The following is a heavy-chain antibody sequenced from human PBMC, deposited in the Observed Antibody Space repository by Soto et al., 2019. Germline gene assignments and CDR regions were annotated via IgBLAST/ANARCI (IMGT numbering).Heavy chain of an antibody. D-gene: IGHD3-16*01. CDR2: ISAGSDAM. CDR1: GFIFSTYT. V-gene: IGHV3-48*02. J-gene: IGHJ5*02. CDR3: ARLYTTSRVGAWFDP. Sequence: EGQLVESGGGLVLPGGSLRLSCAASGFIFSTYTLNWVRQAPGKGLEWVSYISAGSDAMHYADSVKGRFTLSRDNAKNSLFLQMNSLRDEDTAVYYCARLYTTSRVGAWFDPWGQGTLVTVSS.